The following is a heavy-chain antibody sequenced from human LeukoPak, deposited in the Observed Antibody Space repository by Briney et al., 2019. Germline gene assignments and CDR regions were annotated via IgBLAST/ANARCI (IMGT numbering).Heavy chain of an antibody. D-gene: IGHD5-18*01. V-gene: IGHV3-21*04. CDR1: GFTFSSYS. J-gene: IGHJ4*02. CDR2: ISASSNYI. Sequence: GGSLRLSCAASGFTFSSYSMNWVRQTPGKGLEWVSSISASSNYISDADSVKGRFTISRDNAKNSLYLQMNSLRAEDTAVYYYAKDAGYSYGPFDYWGQGTLVTVSS. CDR3: AKDAGYSYGPFDY.